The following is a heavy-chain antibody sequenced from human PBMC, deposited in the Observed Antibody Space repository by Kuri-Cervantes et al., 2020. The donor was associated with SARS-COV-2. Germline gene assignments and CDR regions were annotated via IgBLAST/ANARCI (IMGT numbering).Heavy chain of an antibody. D-gene: IGHD2/OR15-2a*01. J-gene: IGHJ4*02. CDR1: GGTFSSYA. CDR2: IIPILGIA. V-gene: IGHV1-69*04. CDR3: ARGTTGLSLYYFDY. Sequence: SVKVSCKASGGTFSSYAISWVRQAPGQGLEWMGRIIPILGIANYAQKFQDRVTITADESTSTAYMGLSSLRSEDTAIYYCARGTTGLSLYYFDYWGQGTLVTVSS.